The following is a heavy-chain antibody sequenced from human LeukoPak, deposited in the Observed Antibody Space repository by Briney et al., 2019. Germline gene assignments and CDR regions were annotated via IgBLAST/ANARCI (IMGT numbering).Heavy chain of an antibody. CDR2: TYYRSTWYN. CDR3: ARRLTQYDCFDP. Sequence: SQTLSLTCAISGDSVSSNSVTWNWIRQSPSRGLEWLGRTYYRSTWYNDYAVSVRGRIAVNPDTSKNQFPLHLNSVTPEDTAVYYCARRLTQYDCFDPWGQGILVTVSS. D-gene: IGHD2-2*01. J-gene: IGHJ5*02. V-gene: IGHV6-1*01. CDR1: GDSVSSNSVT.